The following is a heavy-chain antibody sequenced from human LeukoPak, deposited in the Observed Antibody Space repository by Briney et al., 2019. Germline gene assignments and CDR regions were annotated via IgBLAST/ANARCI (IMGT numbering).Heavy chain of an antibody. V-gene: IGHV3-11*04. Sequence: GGSLRLSCADSGFTFSDYYMSWIRQAPGKGLEWVSYISSSGSTIYYADSVKGRFTISRDNAKNSLYLQMNSLRAEDTAVYYCARPARKLYCSSTSCYGGLAYYYYMDVWGKGTTVTVSS. CDR2: ISSSGSTI. CDR3: ARPARKLYCSSTSCYGGLAYYYYMDV. J-gene: IGHJ6*03. CDR1: GFTFSDYY. D-gene: IGHD2-2*01.